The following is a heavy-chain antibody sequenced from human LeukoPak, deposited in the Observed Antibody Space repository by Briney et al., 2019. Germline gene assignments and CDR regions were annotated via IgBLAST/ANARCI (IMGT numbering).Heavy chain of an antibody. Sequence: SVKVSCKASGGTFSSYAFSWVRQAPGQGLEWMGGIIPFFSTSNYAQKFQGRVTITADESTSTAYMELRSLTSEDTAVYYCARSDVLQRYQLLHYYYYMDVWGQGTLVTVSS. CDR1: GGTFSSYA. CDR2: IIPFFSTS. V-gene: IGHV1-69*13. D-gene: IGHD2-2*01. CDR3: ARSDVLQRYQLLHYYYYMDV. J-gene: IGHJ6*03.